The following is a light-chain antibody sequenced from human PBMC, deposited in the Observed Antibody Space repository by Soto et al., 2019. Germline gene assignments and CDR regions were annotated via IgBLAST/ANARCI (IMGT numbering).Light chain of an antibody. CDR1: SSDIGGHNY. CDR3: SSYTTTSTVV. V-gene: IGLV2-14*01. J-gene: IGLJ2*01. Sequence: QSALTQPASVSGSPGQSIPVSCTGTSSDIGGHNYVSWSQQHPGKVPKLIIYEVTNRPSGVSNRFSGSKSGNTASLTVSGLQAEDEADYYWSSYTTTSTVVFGGGTKLTVL. CDR2: EVT.